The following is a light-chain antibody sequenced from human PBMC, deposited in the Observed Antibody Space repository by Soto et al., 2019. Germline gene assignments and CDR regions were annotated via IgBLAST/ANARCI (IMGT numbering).Light chain of an antibody. J-gene: IGKJ3*01. CDR1: QSINSF. CDR3: QQSYHTPFT. V-gene: IGKV1-39*01. Sequence: DIQMTQSPSSLSASEGDRITITCRASQSINSFLNWYQQKSGKAPKLLIYDASTIQSGVPSRFSGSGSETEFTLTITSLQPDDFATYYCQQSYHTPFTFGPGTKVDVK. CDR2: DAS.